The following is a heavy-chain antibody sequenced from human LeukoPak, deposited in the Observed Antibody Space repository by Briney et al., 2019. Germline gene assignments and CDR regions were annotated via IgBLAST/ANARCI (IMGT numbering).Heavy chain of an antibody. CDR2: ISSSGSTI. CDR1: GFTFSSYE. CDR3: ARGLKSYYGVDV. V-gene: IGHV3-48*03. J-gene: IGHJ6*02. Sequence: GGSLRLSCAASGFTFSSYEMNWVRQAPGKGLEWVSYISSSGSTIYYADSVKGRFTISRDNAKNSLYLQMNSLRAEDTAVYYCARGLKSYYGVDVWGQGTTVTVSS.